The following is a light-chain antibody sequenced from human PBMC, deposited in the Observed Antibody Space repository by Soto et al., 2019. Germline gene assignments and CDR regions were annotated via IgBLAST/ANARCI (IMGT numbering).Light chain of an antibody. J-gene: IGLJ1*01. V-gene: IGLV2-8*01. Sequence: QSALTQPPSASGAFGQSVPISCPGNSSEVGGYNYVSWYQQHPGKAPKLMIYEVSERPSGVPDRFSGSKSGSTASLTVSGLQADDEADYYCSSYSGTNYHYVFGTGTKVTVL. CDR1: SSEVGGYNY. CDR2: EVS. CDR3: SSYSGTNYHYV.